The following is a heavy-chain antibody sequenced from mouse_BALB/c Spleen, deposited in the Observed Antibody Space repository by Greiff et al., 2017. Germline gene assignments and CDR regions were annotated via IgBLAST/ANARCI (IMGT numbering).Heavy chain of an antibody. J-gene: IGHJ4*01. D-gene: IGHD2-1*01. CDR1: GYTFNDHI. CDR3: GRGGNYDYYAMDY. V-gene: IGHV1-11*01. CDR2: IYPVSGDT. Sequence: VQLQQSGAELASPGASVTLSCKASGYTFNDHIMNWVKKRPGQGLEWIGRIYPVSGDTNYNQKFMGKATFPVDRYSSTVYMVLNSLTSEDPAVYYCGRGGNYDYYAMDYWGQGTAVTVSS.